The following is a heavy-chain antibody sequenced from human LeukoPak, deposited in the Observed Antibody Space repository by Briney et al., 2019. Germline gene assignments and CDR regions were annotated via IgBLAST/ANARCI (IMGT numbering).Heavy chain of an antibody. J-gene: IGHJ4*02. D-gene: IGHD6-19*01. CDR2: INHSGST. Sequence: PSETLSLTCAVYGGSFSGYYWSCIRQPPGKGLEWIGEINHSGSTNYNPSLKSRVTISVDTSKNQFSLKLSSVTAADTAVYYCASPNGYSSGWYDYWGQGTLVTVSS. CDR1: GGSFSGYY. CDR3: ASPNGYSSGWYDY. V-gene: IGHV4-34*01.